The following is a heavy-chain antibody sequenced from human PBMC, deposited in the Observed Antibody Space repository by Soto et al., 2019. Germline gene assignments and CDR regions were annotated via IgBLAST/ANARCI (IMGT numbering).Heavy chain of an antibody. D-gene: IGHD3-22*01. CDR1: GFTFSSYV. J-gene: IGHJ6*02. CDR2: ISTSGGNT. V-gene: IGHV3-23*01. Sequence: GGSLRLSCAASGFTFSSYVMNWVRLAPGKGLEWASGISTSGGNTYYADSVKGRFTISRDNSKNTLYLQMNSLRAEDTAVYYCASNYYDSSGYQYYYYYYGMDVWGQGTTVTVSS. CDR3: ASNYYDSSGYQYYYYYYGMDV.